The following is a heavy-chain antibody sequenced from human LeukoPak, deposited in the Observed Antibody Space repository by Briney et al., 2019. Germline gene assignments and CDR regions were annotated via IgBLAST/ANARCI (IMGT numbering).Heavy chain of an antibody. CDR1: GFTFSSYS. CDR2: ISYSGST. CDR3: ARRLTRNWFDP. Sequence: GSLRLSCVASGFTFSSYSMNWVRQPPGKGLEWIGSISYSGSTYYNPSLKSRVTISVDTSKNQFSLKLSSVTAADTAVYYCARRLTRNWFDPWGQGTLVTVSS. V-gene: IGHV4-39*07. J-gene: IGHJ5*02. D-gene: IGHD6-19*01.